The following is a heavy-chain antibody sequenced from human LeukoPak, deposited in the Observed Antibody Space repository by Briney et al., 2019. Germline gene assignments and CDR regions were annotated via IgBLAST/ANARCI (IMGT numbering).Heavy chain of an antibody. Sequence: PGRSLRLSCAASGFTFSGYGMHWVRQAPGKGLEWVAVVSYDGSNNYYADSVKGRFTISRDNSKSTLYLQMNSLRAEDTALYYCAKDIRGSGSHSGGFDPWGQGTLVTVSS. J-gene: IGHJ5*02. CDR2: VSYDGSNN. D-gene: IGHD3-10*01. CDR1: GFTFSGYG. CDR3: AKDIRGSGSHSGGFDP. V-gene: IGHV3-30*18.